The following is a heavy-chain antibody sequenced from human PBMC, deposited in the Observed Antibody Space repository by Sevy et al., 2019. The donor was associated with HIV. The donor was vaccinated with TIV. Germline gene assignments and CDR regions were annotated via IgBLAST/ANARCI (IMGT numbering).Heavy chain of an antibody. CDR3: ARPTSGLSEYEPLDNARFYGMDV. J-gene: IGHJ6*02. CDR2: ITSSSSFI. V-gene: IGHV3-21*01. D-gene: IGHD1-20*01. CDR1: GFTFRSYS. Sequence: GGSLRLSCAASGFTFRSYSMNWVRQAPGRGLEWVSSITSSSSFIFYADSVKGRFTNSRDNAKNSLFLQMNSLRAEDTAVYYCARPTSGLSEYEPLDNARFYGMDVWGQGTTVIVSS.